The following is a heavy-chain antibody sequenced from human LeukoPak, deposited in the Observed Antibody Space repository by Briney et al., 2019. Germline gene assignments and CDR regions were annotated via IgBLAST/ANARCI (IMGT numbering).Heavy chain of an antibody. CDR2: IYSGGSI. V-gene: IGHV3-66*01. D-gene: IGHD3-10*01. CDR1: GFTVSSNY. Sequence: GGSLRLSCAASGFTVSSNYMSWVRQAPRKGLEWVSVIYSGGSIYYADSVKGRFTISRDNSKNTLYLQMNSLRAEDTAVYYCAGTWFGESEVIFDYWGQGTLVTVSS. J-gene: IGHJ4*02. CDR3: AGTWFGESEVIFDY.